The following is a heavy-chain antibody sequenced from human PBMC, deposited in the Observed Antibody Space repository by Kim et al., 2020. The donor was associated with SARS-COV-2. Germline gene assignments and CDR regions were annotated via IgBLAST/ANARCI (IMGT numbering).Heavy chain of an antibody. D-gene: IGHD4-17*01. CDR3: SRHSGKHGDRGFDN. V-gene: IGHV3-73*01. CDR2: IRSKPNNYAT. Sequence: GGSLRLSCAASGFTFSASAMHWVRQASGKGLVWVGRIRSKPNNYATSYAASVTGRLTISRDDSTNTVYLQMDSLKTDDTAVYFCSRHSGKHGDRGFDNWGQGTVVTVAS. CDR1: GFTFSASA. J-gene: IGHJ4*02.